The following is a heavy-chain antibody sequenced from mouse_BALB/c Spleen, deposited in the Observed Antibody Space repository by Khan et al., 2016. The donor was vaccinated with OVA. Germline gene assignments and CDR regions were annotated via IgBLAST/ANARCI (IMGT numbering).Heavy chain of an antibody. J-gene: IGHJ3*01. CDR2: IYPGSDST. CDR3: ARAGWDVFAY. V-gene: IGHV1-77*01. D-gene: IGHD4-1*01. Sequence: QVQLKQSGPELVKPGASVKMSCKASGYTLTDYVMNWVKQRTGQGLEWIGQIYPGSDSTYYNEKFKGKATLTADRSSSTVYMQLSSLTSEDSAVYFCARAGWDVFAYWGQGTLVTVSA. CDR1: GYTLTDYV.